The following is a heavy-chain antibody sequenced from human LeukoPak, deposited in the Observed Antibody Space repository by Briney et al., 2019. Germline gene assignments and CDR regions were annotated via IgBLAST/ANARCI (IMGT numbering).Heavy chain of an antibody. CDR3: ARVYCSGGSCYPDY. D-gene: IGHD2-15*01. V-gene: IGHV4-34*01. Sequence: SETLSLTCAVYGGSFSGYYWSWIRQPPGKGLEWIGEINHSGSTNYNPSLKSRVTMSVDTSKNQFSLKLSSVTAADTAVYYCARVYCSGGSCYPDYWGQGTLVTVSS. CDR2: INHSGST. J-gene: IGHJ4*02. CDR1: GGSFSGYY.